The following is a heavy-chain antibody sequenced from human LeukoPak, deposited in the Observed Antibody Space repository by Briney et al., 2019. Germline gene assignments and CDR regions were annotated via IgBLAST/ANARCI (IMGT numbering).Heavy chain of an antibody. CDR2: IYPGDSDT. CDR3: ASGGGIITTYYYDSSGYRDAFDI. V-gene: IGHV5-51*01. D-gene: IGHD3-22*01. J-gene: IGHJ3*02. Sequence: GESLKISCKGSGYSFTSYWIGWVRQMPGKGLEWMGIIYPGDSDTRYSPSFQGQVTISADKSISTVYLQWSSLKASDTAMYYCASGGGIITTYYYDSSGYRDAFDIWGQGTMVTVSS. CDR1: GYSFTSYW.